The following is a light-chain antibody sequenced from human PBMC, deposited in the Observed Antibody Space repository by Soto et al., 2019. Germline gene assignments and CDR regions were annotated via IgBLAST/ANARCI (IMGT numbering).Light chain of an antibody. J-gene: IGKJ3*01. CDR2: GAS. V-gene: IGKV3-20*01. CDR3: LQHDDSPST. Sequence: EIVLTQSPGALSLSPGERATLSCRASQTIRSNFLAWYQHKPGQAPRLLIYGASTTATGIPDRFSGSGSGTEFTLTISRLELEVFAVYFCLQHDDSPSTFGPGTKVDI. CDR1: QTIRSNF.